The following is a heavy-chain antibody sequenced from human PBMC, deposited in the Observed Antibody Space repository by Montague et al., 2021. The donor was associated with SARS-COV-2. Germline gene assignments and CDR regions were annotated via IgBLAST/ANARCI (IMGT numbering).Heavy chain of an antibody. D-gene: IGHD3-10*01. CDR1: GGSFSTYS. J-gene: IGHJ6*03. CDR2: IHHGGST. CDR3: ARLGDGVVPSPILGVGPYYSYNNMAV. V-gene: IGHV4-34*01. Sequence: SETLSLTCAVHGGSFSTYSWNWIRQPPGKGLEWIGEIHHGGSTNYNPSLKSRVTISADTSKNQFSLKLTSVAAADTAVYYCARLGDGVVPSPILGVGPYYSYNNMAVWGKGTTVPVSS.